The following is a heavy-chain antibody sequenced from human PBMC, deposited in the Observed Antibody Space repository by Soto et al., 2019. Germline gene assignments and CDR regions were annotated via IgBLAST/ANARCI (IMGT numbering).Heavy chain of an antibody. CDR1: GGTFGNSA. CDR2: SIPIFSTP. Sequence: QVQLVQSGAEVKKPGSSVTVSCKASGGTFGNSAISWVRQAPGQGLEWMGGSIPIFSTPDYAQKFQGRVTITADESTTTAYMEMTSLKSEDTAVYYCARDKDRQQLGGNYYYGIDVWGQGTTVTVSS. V-gene: IGHV1-69*12. D-gene: IGHD2-15*01. CDR3: ARDKDRQQLGGNYYYGIDV. J-gene: IGHJ6*02.